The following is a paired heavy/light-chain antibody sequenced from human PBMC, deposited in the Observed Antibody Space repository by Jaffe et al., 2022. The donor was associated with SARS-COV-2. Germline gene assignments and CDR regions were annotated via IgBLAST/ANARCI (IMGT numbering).Light chain of an antibody. CDR2: AAS. V-gene: IGKV1-27*01. Sequence: DIQMTQSPSSLSASVGDRLTITCRASQGISNYLAWYQQKPGKVPKLLIYAASTLQSGVPSRFSGSGSGTDFTLTISSLQPEDVATYYCQKYNSAPWTFGQGTKVEIK. CDR3: QKYNSAPWT. J-gene: IGKJ1*01. CDR1: QGISNY.
Heavy chain of an antibody. V-gene: IGHV3-49*04. J-gene: IGHJ3*02. Sequence: EVRLVESGGGLVPPGRSLRLSCTASGFTFGDYAATWVRQAPGKGLEWIGFIRCKGYGGTSEYAASVKGKFTFSRDDSKNVAYLQMDSLETEDTAVYYCTRGWYFYDTKSPRVAFDIWGQGTMVTVSS. CDR1: GFTFGDYA. CDR3: TRGWYFYDTKSPRVAFDI. D-gene: IGHD3-22*01. CDR2: IRCKGYGGTS.